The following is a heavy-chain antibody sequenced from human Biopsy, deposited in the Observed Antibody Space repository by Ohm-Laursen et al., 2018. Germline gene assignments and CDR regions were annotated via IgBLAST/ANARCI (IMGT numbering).Heavy chain of an antibody. Sequence: TLSLTCTVSGGSISDSTYHWGWIRQSPGKGLEWIGNIYYSGNTDYSPSLKSRVTISVDTSNNQFSLKLSSVTAADTAVYYCARLGSGDYFPTFFDFWGQGALVTVSS. CDR1: GGSISDSTYH. D-gene: IGHD5-12*01. CDR2: IYYSGNT. V-gene: IGHV4-39*07. J-gene: IGHJ4*02. CDR3: ARLGSGDYFPTFFDF.